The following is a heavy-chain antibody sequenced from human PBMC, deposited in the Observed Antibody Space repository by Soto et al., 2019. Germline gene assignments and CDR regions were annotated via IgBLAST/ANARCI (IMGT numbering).Heavy chain of an antibody. Sequence: SETLSLTCTVSGGSISDFYWSWIRQPPGKGLEWIGYIYYSGSTNYNPSLKSRVTISVDTSKSQFSLNLRSMSPADTAVYYCARVGGLAARTFDYWGPGTLVTVSS. CDR3: ARVGGLAARTFDY. J-gene: IGHJ4*02. CDR1: GGSISDFY. CDR2: IYYSGST. V-gene: IGHV4-59*01. D-gene: IGHD6-6*01.